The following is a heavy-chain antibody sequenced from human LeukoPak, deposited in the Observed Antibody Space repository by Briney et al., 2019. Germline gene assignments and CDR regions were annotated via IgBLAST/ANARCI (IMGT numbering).Heavy chain of an antibody. CDR2: IYYSGST. J-gene: IGHJ4*02. D-gene: IGHD1-26*01. Sequence: PSETLSLTCAVYGGSFSGYYWSWIRQPPGKGLEWIGYIYYSGSTNYNPSLKSRVTISVDTSKNQFSLKLSSVTAADTAVYYCARGGVQWELLTFWDYWGQGTLVTVSS. V-gene: IGHV4-59*01. CDR1: GGSFSGYY. CDR3: ARGGVQWELLTFWDY.